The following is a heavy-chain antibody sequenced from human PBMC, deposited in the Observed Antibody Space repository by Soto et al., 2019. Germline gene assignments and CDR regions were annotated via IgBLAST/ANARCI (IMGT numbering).Heavy chain of an antibody. J-gene: IGHJ5*02. Sequence: SETLSLTCTVSGGSISSGDYYWSWIRQPPGKGLEWIGYIYYSGSTYYNPSLKSRVTISVDTSKNQFSLKLSSVTAADTAVYYCARDVSYCSGGSCYEDTNWFDPWGQGTLVTVSS. D-gene: IGHD2-15*01. CDR3: ARDVSYCSGGSCYEDTNWFDP. CDR1: GGSISSGDYY. V-gene: IGHV4-30-4*01. CDR2: IYYSGST.